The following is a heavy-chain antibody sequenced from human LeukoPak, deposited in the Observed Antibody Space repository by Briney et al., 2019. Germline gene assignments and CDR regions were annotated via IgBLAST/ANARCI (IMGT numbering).Heavy chain of an antibody. CDR3: ARHPHDYYDNSAR. V-gene: IGHV4-39*01. D-gene: IGHD3-22*01. Sequence: KPSETLSLTCTVSGDSIGRSDKHWGWIPPPPGKGLDWIGSCYYSRNTYDNPSLKSRVTISVDTSKNQLSLTLTSMSAADTAVDYCARHPHDYYDNSARWGQGTLVTVSS. J-gene: IGHJ4*02. CDR1: GDSIGRSDKH. CDR2: CYYSRNT.